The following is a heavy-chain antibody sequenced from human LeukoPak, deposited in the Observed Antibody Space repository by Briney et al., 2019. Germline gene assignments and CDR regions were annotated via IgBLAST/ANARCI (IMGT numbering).Heavy chain of an antibody. D-gene: IGHD3-16*01. V-gene: IGHV3-23*01. CDR2: ISPRGTRT. J-gene: IGHJ4*02. Sequence: GGSLRLSCAASGFTFDNYAMSWVRQAPGKGLEWVSGISPRGTRTYYADSVKGRFTISRDNSKNTLFLQMNSLRAEDTALYYCAKDRIMGESSPDYFDSWGQGTLVTVSS. CDR3: AKDRIMGESSPDYFDS. CDR1: GFTFDNYA.